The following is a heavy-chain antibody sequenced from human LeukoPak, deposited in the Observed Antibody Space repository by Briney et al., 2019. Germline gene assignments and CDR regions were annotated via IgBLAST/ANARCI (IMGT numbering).Heavy chain of an antibody. J-gene: IGHJ4*02. V-gene: IGHV4-59*05. Sequence: SETLSLTCTVSGGSISSYYWSWIRQPPGKGLEWIGSIYYSGSTYYNPSLKSRVTISVDTSKNQFSLKLSSVTAADTAVYYCARHGIVGATVDYWGQGTLVTVSS. CDR3: ARHGIVGATVDY. CDR1: GGSISSYY. D-gene: IGHD1-26*01. CDR2: IYYSGST.